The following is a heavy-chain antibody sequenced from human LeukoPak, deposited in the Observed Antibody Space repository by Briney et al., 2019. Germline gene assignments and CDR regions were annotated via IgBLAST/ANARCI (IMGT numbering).Heavy chain of an antibody. Sequence: GGSLRLSCAASGFTLSGSAIHWVRQAPGKGLEWVGRIRSKANNDATAYAASVKGRFTVSRDDSKNTAYLQMNSLKTEDTAVYYCLRVVAATSEYFDYWGQGTLVTVSS. D-gene: IGHD2-15*01. CDR2: IRSKANNDAT. CDR3: LRVVAATSEYFDY. V-gene: IGHV3-73*01. J-gene: IGHJ4*02. CDR1: GFTLSGSA.